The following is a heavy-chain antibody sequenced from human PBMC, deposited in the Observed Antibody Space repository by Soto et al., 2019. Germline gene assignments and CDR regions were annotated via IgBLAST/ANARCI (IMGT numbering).Heavy chain of an antibody. D-gene: IGHD2-8*01. J-gene: IGHJ4*02. V-gene: IGHV3-30-3*01. CDR3: ARESKSTNGVCLDY. CDR2: ISYDGSNK. Sequence: GGSLRLSCAASGFTFSSYAMHWVRQAPGKGLEWVAVISYDGSNKYYADSVKGRFTISRDNSKNTLYLQMNSLRAEDTAVYYCARESKSTNGVCLDYWGQGTLVTVSS. CDR1: GFTFSSYA.